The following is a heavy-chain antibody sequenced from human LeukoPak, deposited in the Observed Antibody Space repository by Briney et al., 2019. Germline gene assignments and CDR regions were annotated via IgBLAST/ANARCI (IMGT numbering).Heavy chain of an antibody. CDR2: IRYDGSNK. CDR3: AKAGGSYANNWFDP. D-gene: IGHD1-26*01. J-gene: IGHJ5*02. CDR1: GFTFSSYG. V-gene: IGHV3-30*02. Sequence: GGSLRLSCAASGFTFSSYGMHWVRQAPGKGLEWVAFIRYDGSNKYYADSVKGRFTISRDNSKNTLYLQMNSLRAEDTAVYYCAKAGGSYANNWFDPWGQGTLVTVSS.